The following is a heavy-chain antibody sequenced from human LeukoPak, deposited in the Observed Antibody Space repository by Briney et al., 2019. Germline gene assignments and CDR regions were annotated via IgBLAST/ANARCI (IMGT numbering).Heavy chain of an antibody. J-gene: IGHJ4*02. CDR3: AKGPLVSSSSAWTDY. D-gene: IGHD6-6*01. CDR2: ISWNCGSI. V-gene: IGHV3-9*01. Sequence: GGSLRLSCAASGFTFDDYAMHWVLQAPGKGLEWVSGISWNCGSIGYADSVKGRFTISRDNAKNSLYLQMNSLRAEDTALYYCAKGPLVSSSSAWTDYWGQGTLLTVSS. CDR1: GFTFDDYA.